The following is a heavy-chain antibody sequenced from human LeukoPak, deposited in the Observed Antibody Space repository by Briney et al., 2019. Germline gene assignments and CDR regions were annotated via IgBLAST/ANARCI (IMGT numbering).Heavy chain of an antibody. J-gene: IGHJ4*02. CDR3: ARSKSYSSGWTDFHY. D-gene: IGHD6-19*01. CDR2: IGTAGNT. CDR1: GFTFSNYD. V-gene: IGHV3-13*04. Sequence: GGSLRLSCAASGFTFSNYDMHWVRQVTGKGLEWVSVIGTAGNTYYLGSVKGRFTISRENAKNSLYLQMDSLTAGDTAIYYCARSKSYSSGWTDFHYWGQGTLVTVSS.